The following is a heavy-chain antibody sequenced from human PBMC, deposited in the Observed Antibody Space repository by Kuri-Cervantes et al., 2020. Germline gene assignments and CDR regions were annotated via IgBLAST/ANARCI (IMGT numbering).Heavy chain of an antibody. Sequence: GGSLRLSCAASGFTVSSNYMSWVRQAPGRGLEWVSVIYSGGSTYYADSVKGRFTISRDNSKNTLYLQMNSLRDEDTAVYYCARGNRHFYDSSGLNFDCWGQGTLVTVSS. V-gene: IGHV3-66*01. CDR2: IYSGGST. CDR1: GFTVSSNY. D-gene: IGHD3-22*01. J-gene: IGHJ4*02. CDR3: ARGNRHFYDSSGLNFDC.